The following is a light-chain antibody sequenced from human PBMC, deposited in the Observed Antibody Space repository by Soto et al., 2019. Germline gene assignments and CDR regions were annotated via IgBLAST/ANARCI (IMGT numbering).Light chain of an antibody. CDR1: QSVSSN. J-gene: IGKJ4*01. CDR3: QRYNNWPLT. CDR2: AAS. Sequence: EIVMTQSPATLSVSPGERATLSCRASQSVSSNLAWYQQKPGQAPRVLIYAASTRATGVPARFSGSRSGTEFTLAINSLQSEDFAVYYCQRYNNWPLTFGGGTKVDIK. V-gene: IGKV3-15*01.